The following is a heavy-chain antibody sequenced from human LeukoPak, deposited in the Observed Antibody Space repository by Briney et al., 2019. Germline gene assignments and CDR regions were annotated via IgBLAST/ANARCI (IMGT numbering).Heavy chain of an antibody. V-gene: IGHV1-69-2*01. D-gene: IGHD6-6*01. Sequence: ASVKISCKASGYTFTDYYMHWVQQAPGKGLEWMGRVHPVDGETMYAENFQGRIIITADTSTATAYMELSSPRSEDTAVYYCSTDLSIAVRPVHVNNWGQGTLITVSS. CDR2: VHPVDGET. CDR1: GYTFTDYY. J-gene: IGHJ4*02. CDR3: STDLSIAVRPVHVNN.